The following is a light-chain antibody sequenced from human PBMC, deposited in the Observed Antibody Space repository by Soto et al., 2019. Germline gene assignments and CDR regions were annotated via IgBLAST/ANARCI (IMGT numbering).Light chain of an antibody. J-gene: IGKJ1*01. V-gene: IGKV1-5*01. CDR1: QSVRSW. CDR2: DAS. Sequence: DIQMTQSPSTLSASVGDRVTITCRASQSVRSWLAWYQQKPGRAPKFLIYDASSLESGVPSRFSGSGSGTEFTLTISNLQPDDFATYYCQQYNSYRRTFGQGTKVDI. CDR3: QQYNSYRRT.